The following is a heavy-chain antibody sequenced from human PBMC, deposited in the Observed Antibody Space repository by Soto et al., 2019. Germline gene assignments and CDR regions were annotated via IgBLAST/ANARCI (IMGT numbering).Heavy chain of an antibody. J-gene: IGHJ3*02. CDR3: ARVGANSPSAFDI. V-gene: IGHV4-59*01. D-gene: IGHD1-26*01. CDR2: IYYSGST. Sequence: SATLSLTCPVPGGSISSYYWSWIRQPPGKGLEWIGYIYYSGSTNYNPSRKSRVTISVDTSKNQFSLKLSSVTAADTAVYYCARVGANSPSAFDIWGQGTMVTV. CDR1: GGSISSYY.